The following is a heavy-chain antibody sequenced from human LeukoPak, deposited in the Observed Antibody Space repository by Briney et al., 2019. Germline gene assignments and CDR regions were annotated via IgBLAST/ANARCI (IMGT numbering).Heavy chain of an antibody. D-gene: IGHD4-17*01. Sequence: RGSLRLSCSASGFTFSSYAMHWVRQAPGKGLEYVSAISGKEVSTYYADSVKGRFTISRDNSKNTLYLQMSSLRTEDTAVYYCVKCTVTYYYDLWGQGTLVTVSS. CDR2: ISGKEVST. V-gene: IGHV3-64D*06. CDR1: GFTFSSYA. CDR3: VKCTVTYYYDL. J-gene: IGHJ4*02.